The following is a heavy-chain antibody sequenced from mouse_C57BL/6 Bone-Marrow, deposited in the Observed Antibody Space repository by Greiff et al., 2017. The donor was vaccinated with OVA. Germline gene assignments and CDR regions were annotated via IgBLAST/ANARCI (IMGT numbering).Heavy chain of an antibody. V-gene: IGHV1-81*01. Sequence: QVHVKQSGAELARPGASVKLSCKASGYTFTSYGISWVKQRTGQGLEWIGEIYPRSGNTYYNEKFKGKATLTADKSSSTAYMELRSLTSEDSAVYFCAREGLRDAMDYWGQGTSVTVSS. CDR1: GYTFTSYG. CDR2: IYPRSGNT. CDR3: AREGLRDAMDY. D-gene: IGHD2-4*01. J-gene: IGHJ4*01.